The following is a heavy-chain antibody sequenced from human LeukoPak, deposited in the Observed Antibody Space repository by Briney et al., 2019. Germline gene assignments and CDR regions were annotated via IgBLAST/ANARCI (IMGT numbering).Heavy chain of an antibody. Sequence: SETLSLTCTVSGGSISSYYWSWIRQPPGKGLEWIGEINHSGSTNYNPSLKSRVTISVDTSKNQFSLKLSSVTAADTAVYYCGRYCSSTSCSSTWGYGMDVWGQGTTVTVSS. V-gene: IGHV4-34*01. CDR3: GRYCSSTSCSSTWGYGMDV. D-gene: IGHD2-2*01. J-gene: IGHJ6*02. CDR2: INHSGST. CDR1: GGSISSYY.